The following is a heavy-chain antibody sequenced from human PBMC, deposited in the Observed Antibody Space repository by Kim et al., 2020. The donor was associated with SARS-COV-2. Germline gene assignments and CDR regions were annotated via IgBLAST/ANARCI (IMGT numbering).Heavy chain of an antibody. V-gene: IGHV1-69*13. CDR1: GDTFKNYA. CDR3: ARGGGAVGVGRQRDDYYFFLDV. D-gene: IGHD1-26*01. Sequence: SVKVSCEASGDTFKNYAVNWIREAPGQGLEWMGGIIPAAATANYAQKFQGRITINADEFSTTAYMELNSLTSEDTAVYYCARGGGAVGVGRQRDDYYFFLDVWGRGTTVTVSS. J-gene: IGHJ6*02. CDR2: IIPAAATA.